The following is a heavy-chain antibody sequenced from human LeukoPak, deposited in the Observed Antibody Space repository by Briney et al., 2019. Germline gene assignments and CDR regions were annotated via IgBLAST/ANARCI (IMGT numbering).Heavy chain of an antibody. V-gene: IGHV1-69*04. CDR1: GGTFSSYA. CDR2: IIPILGIA. J-gene: IGHJ6*02. D-gene: IGHD1-26*01. Sequence: ASVKVSCKASGGTFSSYAISWVRQAPGQGLEWMGRIIPILGIANYAQKFQGRVTITADKSTSTAYMELSSLRSEDTAVYYCARAIHSGSYYYYYGMDVWGQGTTVTVSS. CDR3: ARAIHSGSYYYYYGMDV.